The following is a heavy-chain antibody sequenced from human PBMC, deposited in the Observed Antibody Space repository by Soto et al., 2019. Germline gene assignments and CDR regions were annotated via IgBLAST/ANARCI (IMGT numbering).Heavy chain of an antibody. D-gene: IGHD3-3*01. CDR3: ARLKEWLSKYYFDY. CDR2: IYYSGST. CDR1: GGSISSSSYY. Sequence: SETLSLTCTVSGGSISSSSYYWGWIRQPPGKGLEWIGSIYYSGSTYYNPSLKSRVTICVDTSKNQLSLKLSSGTAADTAVYYCARLKEWLSKYYFDYWGQGTLVTVSS. V-gene: IGHV4-39*01. J-gene: IGHJ4*02.